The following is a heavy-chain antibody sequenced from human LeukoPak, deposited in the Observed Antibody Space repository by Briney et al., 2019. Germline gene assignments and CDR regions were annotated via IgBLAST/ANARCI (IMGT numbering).Heavy chain of an antibody. V-gene: IGHV1-2*06. J-gene: IGHJ4*02. CDR3: ARANFLYCSSTTCLFDY. D-gene: IGHD2-2*01. Sequence: ASLKVSPSHSGYTFTEYYLHRVRQAPGQEFESMGRINPNSGDTNYAQKFQGRVTMTRDTSISTAHMEMSRLRSDDTAVYYCARANFLYCSSTTCLFDYWGQGTLVTVSS. CDR2: INPNSGDT. CDR1: GYTFTEYY.